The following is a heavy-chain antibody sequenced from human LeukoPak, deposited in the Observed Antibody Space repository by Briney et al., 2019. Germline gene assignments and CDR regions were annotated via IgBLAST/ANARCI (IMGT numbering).Heavy chain of an antibody. D-gene: IGHD6-19*01. Sequence: SETLSLTCAVYGGSFSGYSWSWIRQPPGKGLEWIGYIYYSGSTNYNPSLKSRVTISVDTSKNQFSLKLSSVTAADTAVYYCARPQSVTGLGTGWFDPWGQGTLVTVSS. CDR2: IYYSGST. CDR1: GGSFSGYS. CDR3: ARPQSVTGLGTGWFDP. V-gene: IGHV4-59*08. J-gene: IGHJ5*02.